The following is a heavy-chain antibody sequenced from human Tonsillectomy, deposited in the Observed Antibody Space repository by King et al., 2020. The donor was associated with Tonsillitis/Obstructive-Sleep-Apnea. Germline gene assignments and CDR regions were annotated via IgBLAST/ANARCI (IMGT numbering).Heavy chain of an antibody. D-gene: IGHD6-13*01. Sequence: QLVQSGAEVKKPGASVKVSCRASGYTFTSYGINWVRQAPGQGLEWMGWISTYNGNTNYAQNLQGRVTMTTDTTTNTAYMDLRSLRSDDTAVYYCARDRNPGYTRTWYGSFDYWGQGTLVTVSS. CDR1: GYTFTSYG. CDR2: ISTYNGNT. V-gene: IGHV1-18*01. J-gene: IGHJ4*02. CDR3: ARDRNPGYTRTWYGSFDY.